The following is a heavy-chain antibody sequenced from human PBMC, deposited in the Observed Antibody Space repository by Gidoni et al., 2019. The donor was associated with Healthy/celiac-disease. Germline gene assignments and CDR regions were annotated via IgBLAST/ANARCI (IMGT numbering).Heavy chain of an antibody. Sequence: QVQLVQSGAEVQKPGASVKVSCKASGYTFTSYGISWVRQAPGQGIEWMGWISADNGNKNYAQKLQGRVTMTTDTSTSTAYMELRSLRADDTAGYYCESYIVGAGGGVLRYWGQGTLVTVSS. J-gene: IGHJ4*02. D-gene: IGHD1-26*01. CDR2: ISADNGNK. CDR3: ESYIVGAGGGVLRY. V-gene: IGHV1-18*01. CDR1: GYTFTSYG.